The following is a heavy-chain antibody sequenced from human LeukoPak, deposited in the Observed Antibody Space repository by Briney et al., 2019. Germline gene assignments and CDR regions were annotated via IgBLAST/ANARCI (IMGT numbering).Heavy chain of an antibody. CDR3: AKDPPSSGWPNSFDY. V-gene: IGHV3-23*01. CDR2: IGSFGTIT. CDR1: GFSFSSFA. D-gene: IGHD6-19*01. J-gene: IGHJ4*02. Sequence: PGGSLRLSCAASGFSFSSFAMRWVRQTPGKGLEWVSGIGSFGTITYYADSVKGRFTISRDNSKNTLYLQMNSLRAEDTAIYYCAKDPPSSGWPNSFDYWGQGTLVTVSS.